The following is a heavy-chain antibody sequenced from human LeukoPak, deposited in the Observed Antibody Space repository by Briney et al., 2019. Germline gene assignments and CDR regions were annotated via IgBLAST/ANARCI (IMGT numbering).Heavy chain of an antibody. J-gene: IGHJ4*02. D-gene: IGHD1-14*01. CDR3: ARGGTTWHGFDS. Sequence: GGSLRLSCAASGFTFSSYAMGWVRQAPGKGLEWVSGISDAGAITYYADSVKGRFTISRSQSTNTLYLQMDSLRAEDTSLYYCARGGTTWHGFDSWGQGTLVTVSS. CDR2: ISDAGAIT. CDR1: GFTFSSYA. V-gene: IGHV3-23*01.